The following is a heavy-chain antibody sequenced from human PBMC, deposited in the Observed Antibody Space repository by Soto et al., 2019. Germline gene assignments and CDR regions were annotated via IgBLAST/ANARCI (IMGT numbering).Heavy chain of an antibody. CDR3: ARVTYSSSSGDYYYYGMDV. D-gene: IGHD6-6*01. CDR2: IIPIFGTA. V-gene: IGHV1-69*01. CDR1: GGTFSSYA. J-gene: IGHJ6*02. Sequence: QVQLVQSGAEVKKPGSSVKVSCKASGGTFSSYAISWVRQAPGQGLEWMGGIIPIFGTANYAQKFQGRVTITADESTSTAYMELSSLRSEDTAVYYCARVTYSSSSGDYYYYGMDVWGQGTTVTVSS.